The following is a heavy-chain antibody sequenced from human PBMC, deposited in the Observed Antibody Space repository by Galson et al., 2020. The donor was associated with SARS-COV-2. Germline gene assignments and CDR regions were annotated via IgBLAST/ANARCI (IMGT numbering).Heavy chain of an antibody. CDR1: GGSISSYY. CDR2: IYYSGST. V-gene: IGHV4-59*01. D-gene: IGHD6-13*01. Sequence: SETLSLTCTVSGGSISSYYWSWIRQPPGKRLEWIGYIYYSGSTNYNPSLKSRVTISVDTSKNQFSLKLSSVTAADTAVYYCARAGIAAAGTGRYFDYWGQGTLVTVSS. CDR3: ARAGIAAAGTGRYFDY. J-gene: IGHJ4*02.